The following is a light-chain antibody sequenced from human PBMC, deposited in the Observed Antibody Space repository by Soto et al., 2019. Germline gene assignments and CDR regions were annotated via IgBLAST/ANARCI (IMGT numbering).Light chain of an antibody. CDR2: AAS. V-gene: IGKV3-20*01. Sequence: EIVMTQSPATLSVSPGEGATLSCRASQGIGDTLAWYQHKPGQTPRLLIYAASSRATGIPDRFSGSGSGTDFTLTIDGLEPEDFVVYYCQQYGYSPITFGQGTRLEIK. CDR1: QGIGDT. J-gene: IGKJ5*01. CDR3: QQYGYSPIT.